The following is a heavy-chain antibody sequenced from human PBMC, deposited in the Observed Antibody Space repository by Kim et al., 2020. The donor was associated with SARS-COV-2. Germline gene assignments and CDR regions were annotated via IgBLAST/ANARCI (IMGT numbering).Heavy chain of an antibody. V-gene: IGHV3-23*01. CDR3: ANNEGVSPDAFDI. CDR1: GFTFSSYA. CDR2: ISGSGGST. J-gene: IGHJ3*02. D-gene: IGHD1-1*01. Sequence: GGSLRLSCAASGFTFSSYAMSWVRQAPGKGLEWVSAISGSGGSTYYADSVKGRFTISRDNSKNTLYLQMNSLRAEDTAVYYCANNEGVSPDAFDIWGQGTMVTVSS.